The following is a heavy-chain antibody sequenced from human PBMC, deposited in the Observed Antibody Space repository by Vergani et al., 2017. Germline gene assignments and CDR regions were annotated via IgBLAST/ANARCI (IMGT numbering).Heavy chain of an antibody. D-gene: IGHD4-23*01. CDR1: GFTFSSYA. V-gene: IGHV3-23*01. CDR2: ISGSGGST. CDR3: AKEPTTVVTLTGGFDY. J-gene: IGHJ4*02. Sequence: EVQLLESGGGLVQPGGSLRLSCAASGFTFSSYAMSWVRQAPGKGREWVSAISGSGGSTYYAASLMGRFTISRDNSKNPLYLQMNSLRAEDTAVYYCAKEPTTVVTLTGGFDYWGQGGLVTVSS.